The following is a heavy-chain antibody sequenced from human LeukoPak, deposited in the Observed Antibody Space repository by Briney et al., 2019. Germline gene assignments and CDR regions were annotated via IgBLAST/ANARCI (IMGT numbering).Heavy chain of an antibody. CDR1: GFTFNDYY. Sequence: PGGSLRLSCAASGFTFNDYYMSWIRQAPGKGLEWVSYISSGSSTIYYADSVKGRFTISRDNAKNSLYLQMNSLRADDTAVYYCARRRDYFDYWGQGTLVTVSP. CDR3: ARRRDYFDY. J-gene: IGHJ4*02. V-gene: IGHV3-11*01. CDR2: ISSGSSTI.